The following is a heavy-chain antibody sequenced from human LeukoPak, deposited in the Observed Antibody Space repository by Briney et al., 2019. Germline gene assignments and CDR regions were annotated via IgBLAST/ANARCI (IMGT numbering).Heavy chain of an antibody. Sequence: GGSLRLSCAASGFTFSSYAMNWVRQAPGKGLQWVSALSGSGGSTYYADSVKGRFTISRDNSKNTLYLQMNSLRAEDTAVYYCAKVYSSSSGSYYYYGMDVWGQGTTVTVSS. D-gene: IGHD6-6*01. V-gene: IGHV3-23*01. CDR2: LSGSGGST. CDR3: AKVYSSSSGSYYYYGMDV. J-gene: IGHJ6*02. CDR1: GFTFSSYA.